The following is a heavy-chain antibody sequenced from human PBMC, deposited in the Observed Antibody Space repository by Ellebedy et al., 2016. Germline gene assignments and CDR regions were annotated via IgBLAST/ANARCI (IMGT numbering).Heavy chain of an antibody. CDR2: IWYDGSNK. D-gene: IGHD6-19*01. CDR1: GFTFSSYG. CDR3: ARDRSSGWYYFDY. Sequence: GESLKISCAASGFTFSSYGMHWVRQAPGKGLEWVAVIWYDGSNKYYADSVKGRFTISRDNSKNTLYLQMNSLRAEDTAVYYCARDRSSGWYYFDYWGQGTLVTVSS. V-gene: IGHV3-33*01. J-gene: IGHJ4*02.